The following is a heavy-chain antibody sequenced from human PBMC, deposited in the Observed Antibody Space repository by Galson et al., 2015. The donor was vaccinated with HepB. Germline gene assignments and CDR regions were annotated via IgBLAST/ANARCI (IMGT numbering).Heavy chain of an antibody. CDR2: IIPIFGTA. V-gene: IGHV1-69*13. Sequence: SVKVSCKASGGTFSSYAISWVRQAPGQGLEWMGGIIPIFGTANYAQKFQGRVTITADESTSTAYMELSSLRSEDTAVYYCARTPITMVRGVERPYYFDYWGQGTLVTVSS. CDR3: ARTPITMVRGVERPYYFDY. D-gene: IGHD3-10*01. J-gene: IGHJ4*02. CDR1: GGTFSSYA.